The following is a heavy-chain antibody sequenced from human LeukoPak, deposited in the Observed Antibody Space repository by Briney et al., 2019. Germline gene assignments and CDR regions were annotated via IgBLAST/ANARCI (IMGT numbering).Heavy chain of an antibody. D-gene: IGHD3-9*01. CDR2: ISSSSSYI. CDR3: ARAFYDILTGYYY. Sequence: PGGSLRLSCAASGFTFSSYSMNWVRQAPGEGLEWVSSISSSSSYIYYADSVKGRFTISRDNAKNSLYLQMNSLRAEDTAVYYCARAFYDILTGYYYWGQGTLVTVSS. J-gene: IGHJ4*02. CDR1: GFTFSSYS. V-gene: IGHV3-21*01.